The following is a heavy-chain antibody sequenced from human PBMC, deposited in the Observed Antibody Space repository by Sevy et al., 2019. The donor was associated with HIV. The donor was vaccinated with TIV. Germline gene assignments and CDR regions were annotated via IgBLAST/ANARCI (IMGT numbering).Heavy chain of an antibody. V-gene: IGHV3-23*01. CDR3: AKDSGRGASTMGGAFDI. D-gene: IGHD2-2*01. Sequence: GGSLRLSCAASGFTFSSYAMSWVRQAPGKGLEWVSAISGSGGSTYYADSVKGRFTISRDNSKNTLYLQMNSLRAEDTAVYYCAKDSGRGASTMGGAFDIWGQGTMVTVSS. CDR1: GFTFSSYA. CDR2: ISGSGGST. J-gene: IGHJ3*02.